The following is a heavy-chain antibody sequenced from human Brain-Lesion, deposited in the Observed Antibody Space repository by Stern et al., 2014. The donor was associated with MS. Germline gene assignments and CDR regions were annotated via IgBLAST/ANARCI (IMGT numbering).Heavy chain of an antibody. J-gene: IGHJ6*02. CDR2: LNPPTGGT. Sequence: QVQLGQSGAEVKKPGASVKVSCKTSGYIFTGYYIHWVRQAPGQGLEWLAWLNPPTGGTKSAQTFPGRVTMSRDTSISTAYVELSSLTSDDTAVYYCARDQRGITIFGVVTDYYYLGMDVWGQGTTVTVSS. CDR3: ARDQRGITIFGVVTDYYYLGMDV. D-gene: IGHD3-3*01. V-gene: IGHV1-2*02. CDR1: GYIFTGYY.